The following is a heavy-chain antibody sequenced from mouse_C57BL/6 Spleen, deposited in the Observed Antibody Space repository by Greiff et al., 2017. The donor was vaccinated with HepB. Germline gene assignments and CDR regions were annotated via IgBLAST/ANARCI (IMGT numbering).Heavy chain of an antibody. CDR2: IDPENGDT. CDR3: TTNYGSGFAY. Sequence: DVQLVESGAELVRPGASVKFSCPASGFNIKDDYMPWVKQRPEQGLEGFGWIDPENGDTEYASKFQGKATITADTSSNTAYLQLSSLTSEDTAVYYCTTNYGSGFAYWGQGTLVTVSA. V-gene: IGHV14-4*01. CDR1: GFNIKDDY. J-gene: IGHJ3*01. D-gene: IGHD1-1*01.